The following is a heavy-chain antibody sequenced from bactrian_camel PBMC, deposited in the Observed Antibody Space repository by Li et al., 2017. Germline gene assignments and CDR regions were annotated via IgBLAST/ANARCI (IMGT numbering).Heavy chain of an antibody. Sequence: HVQLVESGGGSVQAGKSLRLSCKITGDPYSSNCRAWFRQAPGKVREEIATIGDYGTTTYADAVKGRFTISKDNAKNTLYLQMNSLKPEDTAMYYCAADRYLSDYCSGDFGFWGQGTQVTVS. V-gene: IGHV3S53*01. CDR2: IGDYGTT. CDR1: GDPYSSNC. CDR3: AADRYLSDYCSGDFGF. J-gene: IGHJ6*01. D-gene: IGHD4*01.